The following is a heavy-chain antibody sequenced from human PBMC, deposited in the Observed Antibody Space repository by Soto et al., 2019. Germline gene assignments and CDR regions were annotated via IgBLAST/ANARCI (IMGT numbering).Heavy chain of an antibody. V-gene: IGHV4-59*01. CDR2: IYYSGST. D-gene: IGHD2-21*02. CDR1: GGSISSYY. Sequence: PSETLSLTCTVSGGSISSYYWSWIRQPPGKGLEWIGYIYYSGSTNYNPSLKSRVTISVDTSKNQFSLKLSSVTAADTAVYYCARESGLGGYFSYWFDPWGQGTLVTVSS. J-gene: IGHJ5*02. CDR3: ARESGLGGYFSYWFDP.